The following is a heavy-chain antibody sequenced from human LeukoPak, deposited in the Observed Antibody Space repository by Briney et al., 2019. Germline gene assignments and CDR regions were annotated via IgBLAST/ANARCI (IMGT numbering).Heavy chain of an antibody. CDR1: GFTFSGFW. CDR2: INSDGSEG. V-gene: IGHV3-7*03. J-gene: IGHJ4*02. D-gene: IGHD5-24*01. Sequence: GGSLRLSCAVSGFTFSGFWMSWSRQAPGKGLEWVASINSDGSEGYYADVVKGRFTISRDNAKNSLYLQINSLRAEDTAVYYCARGGARWRLQTWVYFDYWGQGTLVTVSS. CDR3: ARGGARWRLQTWVYFDY.